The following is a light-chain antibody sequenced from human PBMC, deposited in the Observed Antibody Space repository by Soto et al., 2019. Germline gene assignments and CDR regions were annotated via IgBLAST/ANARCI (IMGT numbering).Light chain of an antibody. V-gene: IGLV2-11*01. CDR3: CSYAGSDILI. Sequence: QSVLTQPRSVSGSPGQSVTISCTGTSSDVGGYNYVSWYQRHPGKAPKLIISDVTKRPSGVPDRFSGSKSGNTASLTISGRQAEDEADYDCCSYAGSDILIFGGGTKVTVL. J-gene: IGLJ2*01. CDR2: DVT. CDR1: SSDVGGYNY.